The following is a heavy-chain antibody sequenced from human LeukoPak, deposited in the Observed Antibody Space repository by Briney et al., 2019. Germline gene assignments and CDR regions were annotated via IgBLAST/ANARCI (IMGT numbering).Heavy chain of an antibody. CDR3: ARGPATDSSGYYFPFDY. D-gene: IGHD3-22*01. V-gene: IGHV4-34*01. CDR2: VNHSGST. J-gene: IGHJ4*02. CDR1: GGSFSGYY. Sequence: TSETLSLTCAVYGGSFSGYYWSWIRQPPGKGLEWIGEVNHSGSTNYNPSLKSRVTISVDTSKNQFSLKLSSVTAADTAAYYCARGPATDSSGYYFPFDYWGQGTLVTVSS.